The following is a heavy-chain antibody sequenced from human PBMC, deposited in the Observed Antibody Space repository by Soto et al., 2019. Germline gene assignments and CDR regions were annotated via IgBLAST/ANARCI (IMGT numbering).Heavy chain of an antibody. V-gene: IGHV1-58*01. Sequence: SVKVSCKASGFTFTKSAVQWVRQARGQRLEWIGWIVVGSGNTNYAQKFQERVTITRDMSTTTAYMELSSLRSEDTALYYCATDKGDSYGYGNYWGQGTLVTVS. CDR2: IVVGSGNT. J-gene: IGHJ4*02. D-gene: IGHD5-18*01. CDR1: GFTFTKSA. CDR3: ATDKGDSYGYGNY.